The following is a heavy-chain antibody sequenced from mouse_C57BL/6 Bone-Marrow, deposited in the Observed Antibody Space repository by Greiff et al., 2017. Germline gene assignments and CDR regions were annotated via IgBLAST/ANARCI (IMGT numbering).Heavy chain of an antibody. D-gene: IGHD1-1*01. J-gene: IGHJ2*01. CDR1: GFTFSSYA. CDR3: ARVALFIGLPYYFDY. Sequence: EVKLEESGGGLVKPGGSLKLSCAASGFTFSSYAMSWVRQTPEKRLAWVATISDGGSYTYYPDNVKGRFTISRDNAKNNLYLQMSHLKSEDTAMYYCARVALFIGLPYYFDYWGQGTTLTVAS. V-gene: IGHV5-4*03. CDR2: ISDGGSYT.